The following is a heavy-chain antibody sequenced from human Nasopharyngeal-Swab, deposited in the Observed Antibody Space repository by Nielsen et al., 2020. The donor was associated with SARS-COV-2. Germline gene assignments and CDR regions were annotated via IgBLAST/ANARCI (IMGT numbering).Heavy chain of an antibody. D-gene: IGHD3-16*02. CDR2: IYYSGST. Sequence: SETLSLTCAVYGGSFSGYSWNWIRQPPGKGLEWIGYIYYSGSTYYNPSLKSRVTISVDRSKNQFSLKVSSVTAADTAVYYCARVRELVLGSYRWFDPWGQGNLVTVSS. J-gene: IGHJ5*02. V-gene: IGHV4-34*09. CDR3: ARVRELVLGSYRWFDP. CDR1: GGSFSGYS.